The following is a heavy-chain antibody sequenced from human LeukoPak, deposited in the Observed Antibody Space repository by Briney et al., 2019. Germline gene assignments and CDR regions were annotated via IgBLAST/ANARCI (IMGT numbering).Heavy chain of an antibody. CDR1: GYTFTSYG. Sequence: ASVKVSCKASGYTFTSYGISWVRQAPGQGLEWMGWISAYNGNTNYAQKFQGRVTMTTDTSTSTAYMELRSLRSDDTAVYYCARDKATIFGVVIVNWFDPWGQGTLVTVSS. CDR2: ISAYNGNT. V-gene: IGHV1-18*01. D-gene: IGHD3-3*01. CDR3: ARDKATIFGVVIVNWFDP. J-gene: IGHJ5*02.